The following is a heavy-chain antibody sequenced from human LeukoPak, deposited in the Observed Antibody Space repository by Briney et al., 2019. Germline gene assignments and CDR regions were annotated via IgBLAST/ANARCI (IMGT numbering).Heavy chain of an antibody. Sequence: GASVKVSCKVSGYTLTELSMHWVRQAPGKGLEWMGGFDPEDGETIYARKFQGRVTMTEDTSTDTAYMELSSLRSEDTAVYYCATGVGAVAGAYYFDYWGQGTLVTVSS. CDR2: FDPEDGET. CDR3: ATGVGAVAGAYYFDY. V-gene: IGHV1-24*01. D-gene: IGHD6-19*01. CDR1: GYTLTELS. J-gene: IGHJ4*02.